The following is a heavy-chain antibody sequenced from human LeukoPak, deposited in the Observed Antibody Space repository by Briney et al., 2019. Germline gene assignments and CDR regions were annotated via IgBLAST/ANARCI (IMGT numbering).Heavy chain of an antibody. V-gene: IGHV3-7*01. D-gene: IGHD5-24*01. CDR1: VFTFGIYW. J-gene: IGHJ4*02. CDR2: INQDGSER. CDR3: ARVMAARSFYFDH. Sequence: PGGTLTLSCAASVFTFGIYWMSWVRQAPGKGLEWVANINQDGSERYLVDPVKGRFTISRDNAKKSLYLQMNGLRAGDTAVYYCARVMAARSFYFDHWGQGTLFTVSS.